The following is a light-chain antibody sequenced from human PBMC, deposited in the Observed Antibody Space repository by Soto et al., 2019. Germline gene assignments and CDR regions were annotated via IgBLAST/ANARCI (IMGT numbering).Light chain of an antibody. CDR3: SSYAASNTLGV. CDR1: SSDVGAYNY. CDR2: EVS. V-gene: IGLV2-8*01. J-gene: IGLJ3*02. Sequence: QSALTQPPSASGSPGQSVTISCTGTSSDVGAYNYVSWYQQHPGKVTKLIIYEVSKRPSGVPDRFSGSKSGNTASLTVSGLQPEDEADYYCSSYAASNTLGVFGGGTKLTVL.